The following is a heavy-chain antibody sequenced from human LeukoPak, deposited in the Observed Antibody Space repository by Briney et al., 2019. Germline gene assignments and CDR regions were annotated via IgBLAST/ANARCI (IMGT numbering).Heavy chain of an antibody. J-gene: IGHJ5*02. CDR2: INPNSGDT. Sequence: GASVKVSCKASGGYYMHWVRQAPGQGLEWMGWINPNSGDTTYAQKFQGRVTMTRDTSIGTVFMDLNSLRSDDTAVYFCTREGVAPTTDGSGRILGGWPDPWGQGTLVTVSS. D-gene: IGHD3-10*01. CDR3: TREGVAPTTDGSGRILGGWPDP. V-gene: IGHV1-2*02. CDR1: GGYY.